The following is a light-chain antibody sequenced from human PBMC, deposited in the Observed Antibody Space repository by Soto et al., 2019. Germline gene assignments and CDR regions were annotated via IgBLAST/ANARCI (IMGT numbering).Light chain of an antibody. CDR3: HQYGRSPRT. CDR1: QSINGN. V-gene: IGKV3-20*01. J-gene: IGKJ1*01. CDR2: RTS. Sequence: EIVMTQSPATVSVSLGGRVTLSCRASQSINGNLAWYQQKPGQAPRLLIYRTSNRASGIPDRFSGSGSGPDFTLTISRLEPEDFAVYYCHQYGRSPRTFGQGTKVEIK.